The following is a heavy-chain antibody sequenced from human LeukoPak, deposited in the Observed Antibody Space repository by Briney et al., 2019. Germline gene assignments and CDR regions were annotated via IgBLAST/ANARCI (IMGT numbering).Heavy chain of an antibody. J-gene: IGHJ3*02. CDR2: INHSGST. V-gene: IGHV4-34*01. CDR1: GGPFSGYD. Sequence: PSETLSLTCAVFGGPFSGYDWSWIRQPPGKGLEGMGEINHSGSTNYNPSLKSRVTISVDTSKNQFSLKLSSVTAADTAVYYCARGRGYMYCGGDCVAFDIWGQGTMVTVSS. CDR3: ARGRGYMYCGGDCVAFDI. D-gene: IGHD2-21*02.